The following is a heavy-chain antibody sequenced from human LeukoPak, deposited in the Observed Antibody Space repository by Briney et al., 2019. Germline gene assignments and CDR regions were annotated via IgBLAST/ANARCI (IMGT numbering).Heavy chain of an antibody. V-gene: IGHV3-23*01. CDR2: ISGSGGST. Sequence: GGSLRLSCAASGFTFSSYAMSWVRQAPGKGLEWVSAISGSGGSTYYADSVKGRFTISRDNSKNTLYLQMNSLRAEDTAVYYCAKGPYYDSSGYYPGIDYWGQGTLVTVSS. CDR1: GFTFSSYA. J-gene: IGHJ4*02. D-gene: IGHD3-22*01. CDR3: AKGPYYDSSGYYPGIDY.